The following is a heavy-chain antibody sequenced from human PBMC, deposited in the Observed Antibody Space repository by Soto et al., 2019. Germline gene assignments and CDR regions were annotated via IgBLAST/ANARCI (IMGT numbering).Heavy chain of an antibody. J-gene: IGHJ4*02. V-gene: IGHV1-69*13. Sequence: GASVKVSCKASGGTFSSYAISWVRQAPGQGLEWMGGIIPIFGTANYAQKFQGRVTITADESTSTAYMELSSLRSEDTAVYYCARGVRYYDSSGYYPPFDYWGQGTLVTVSS. CDR2: IIPIFGTA. CDR1: GGTFSSYA. D-gene: IGHD3-22*01. CDR3: ARGVRYYDSSGYYPPFDY.